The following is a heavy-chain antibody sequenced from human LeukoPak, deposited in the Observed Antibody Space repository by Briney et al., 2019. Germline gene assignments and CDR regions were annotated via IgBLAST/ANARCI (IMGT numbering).Heavy chain of an antibody. D-gene: IGHD5-12*01. V-gene: IGHV3-30*02. J-gene: IGHJ4*02. CDR3: AKDGAYSGYDLSRYYFDY. CDR1: GFTFSSYG. CDR2: IRYDGSNK. Sequence: GGSLRLSCAASGFTFSSYGMHWVRQAPGKGLGWVAFIRYDGSNKYYADSVKGRFTISRDNSKNTLYLQMNSLRAEDTAVYYCAKDGAYSGYDLSRYYFDYWGQGTLVTVSS.